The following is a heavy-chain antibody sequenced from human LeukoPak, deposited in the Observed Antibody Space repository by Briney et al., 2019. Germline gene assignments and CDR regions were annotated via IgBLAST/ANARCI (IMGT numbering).Heavy chain of an antibody. D-gene: IGHD2-2*02. V-gene: IGHV4-34*01. J-gene: IGHJ4*02. CDR3: ARGGDCSSTSCYRSFYDY. CDR2: INHSGST. CDR1: GGSFSGYY. Sequence: SETLSLTCAVYGGSFSGYYWSWIRQPPGKGLEWIGEINHSGSTNYNPSLKSRVTISVDTSKNQFSLKLSSVTAADTAVYCCARGGDCSSTSCYRSFYDYWGQGTLVTVSS.